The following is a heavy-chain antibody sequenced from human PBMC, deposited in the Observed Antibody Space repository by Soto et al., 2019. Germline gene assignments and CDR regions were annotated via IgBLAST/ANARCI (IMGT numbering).Heavy chain of an antibody. CDR2: IYSSGYT. V-gene: IGHV4-39*01. CDR1: GGYINDGSYY. Sequence: SETLSLTCSVSGGYINDGSYYWGWIRQPPGKGLEWIGSIYSSGYTYYDPSLKSRVAISADTSKNQFSLKLSSVTSADTAIFYCARHSHRRTWFDSWGQGALVTAPQ. J-gene: IGHJ5*01. CDR3: ARHSHRRTWFDS.